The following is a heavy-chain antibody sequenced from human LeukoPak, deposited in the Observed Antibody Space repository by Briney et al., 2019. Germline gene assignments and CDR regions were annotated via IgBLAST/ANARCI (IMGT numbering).Heavy chain of an antibody. CDR3: ARTGTQYYFYYMDV. CDR1: GGSISSYY. CDR2: IYSSGSA. V-gene: IGHV4-4*07. Sequence: SETLSLTCAVSGGSISSYYWSWIRQPAGKGLEWIGRIYSSGSANYNPSLKSRVIMSVDTSKNQFSLKLSSVTAADTAVYYCARTGTQYYFYYMDVWGKGTTVTVSS. D-gene: IGHD1-14*01. J-gene: IGHJ6*03.